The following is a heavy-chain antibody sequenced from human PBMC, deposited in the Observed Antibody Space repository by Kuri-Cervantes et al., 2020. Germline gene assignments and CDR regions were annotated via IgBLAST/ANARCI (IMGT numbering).Heavy chain of an antibody. CDR1: GGSISSSNW. J-gene: IGHJ6*02. D-gene: IGHD5-18*01. CDR2: IYHSGST. Sequence: SCAVSGGSISSSNWWSWVRQPPGKGLEWIGEIYHSGSTIYNPSLKSRVTVSIDKSKNHFSLKVSSVSAADTAVYYCARGDTYYYYGMDVWGQGTTVTVSS. V-gene: IGHV4-4*02. CDR3: ARGDTYYYYGMDV.